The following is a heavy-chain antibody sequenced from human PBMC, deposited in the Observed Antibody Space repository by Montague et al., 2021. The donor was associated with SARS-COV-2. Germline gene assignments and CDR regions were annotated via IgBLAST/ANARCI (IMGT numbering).Heavy chain of an antibody. CDR1: SDSINSYY. CDR3: ARGGGYSYGALDY. D-gene: IGHD5-18*01. Sequence: SETLSLTCTVSSDSINSYYWGWIRQPPGKRPEWLGYVYSSGTTNYNPSLNSRIAISVDTSKNQFSLRLNSVTAADTAVYYCARGGGYSYGALDYWGQGTLVTVSS. CDR2: VYSSGTT. J-gene: IGHJ4*02. V-gene: IGHV4-4*08.